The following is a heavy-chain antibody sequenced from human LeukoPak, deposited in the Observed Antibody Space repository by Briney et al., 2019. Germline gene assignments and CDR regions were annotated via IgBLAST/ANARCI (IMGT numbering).Heavy chain of an antibody. V-gene: IGHV5-51*01. CDR3: ARSALSSGSLYYFEY. CDR1: GFSFSRYW. Sequence: GESLKISCQGFGFSFSRYWIGWVRQMPGRGLEWMGIIYCGDSDTRYGSSFQGQVTISADRSTSTAYLQWSSLKASDTAIYYCARSALSSGSLYYFEYWGQGTLVTVSS. J-gene: IGHJ4*02. D-gene: IGHD1-26*01. CDR2: IYCGDSDT.